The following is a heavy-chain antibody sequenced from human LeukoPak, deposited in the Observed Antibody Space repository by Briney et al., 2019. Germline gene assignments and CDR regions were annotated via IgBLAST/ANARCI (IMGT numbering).Heavy chain of an antibody. CDR2: INPNSGGT. D-gene: IGHD3-22*01. V-gene: IGHV1-2*02. Sequence: ASVKVSCKASGYIFTGYYMHWVRQAPGQGLEWMGWINPNSGGTNYAQKFQGRVTMTRDTSISTAYMELSRLRSDDTAVYYCARTLVVINDAFDIWGQGTMVTVSS. J-gene: IGHJ3*02. CDR3: ARTLVVINDAFDI. CDR1: GYIFTGYY.